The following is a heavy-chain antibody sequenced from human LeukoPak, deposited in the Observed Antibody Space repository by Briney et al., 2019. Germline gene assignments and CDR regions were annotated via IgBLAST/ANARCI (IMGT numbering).Heavy chain of an antibody. D-gene: IGHD3-10*01. CDR2: IYPGDSDT. CDR1: GSRFTDYW. V-gene: IGHV5-51*01. CDR3: ARSDQLRWFGEARRPYYYGMDV. J-gene: IGHJ6*02. Sequence: GAPLKISCQASGSRFTDYWIGWVRQVPGEGLEWMGIIYPGDSDTRYNPSFQGQVTISADKSIRTAYLQWSSLKASDTAMYYCARSDQLRWFGEARRPYYYGMDVWGQGTAVTVSS.